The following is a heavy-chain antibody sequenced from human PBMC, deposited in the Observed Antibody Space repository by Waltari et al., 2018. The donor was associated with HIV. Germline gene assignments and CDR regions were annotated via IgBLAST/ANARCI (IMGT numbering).Heavy chain of an antibody. V-gene: IGHV4-30-2*01. CDR3: ARGEGIAVAGRSYWYFDL. J-gene: IGHJ2*01. Sequence: QLQLQESGSGLVKPSQTLSLTCAVSGGSISSGGYSWSWIRQPPGKGLEWIGYIYHSGSTYYNPSLKSRVTISVDRSKNQFSLKLSSVTAADTAVYYCARGEGIAVAGRSYWYFDLWGRGTLVTVSS. CDR1: GGSISSGGYS. CDR2: IYHSGST. D-gene: IGHD6-19*01.